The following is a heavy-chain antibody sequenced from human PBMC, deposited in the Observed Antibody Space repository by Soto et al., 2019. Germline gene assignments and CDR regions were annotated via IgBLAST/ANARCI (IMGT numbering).Heavy chain of an antibody. CDR1: GSSFTSYW. Sequence: ESLKISCKGSGSSFTSYWISWVRQMPGKGLEWMGRIDPSDSYTNYSPSFQGHVTISADKSISTAYLQWSSLNASDTAMYYCARQRYYYDSSGYHDAFDIWGQGTMVTVS. CDR3: ARQRYYYDSSGYHDAFDI. CDR2: IDPSDSYT. D-gene: IGHD3-22*01. V-gene: IGHV5-10-1*01. J-gene: IGHJ3*02.